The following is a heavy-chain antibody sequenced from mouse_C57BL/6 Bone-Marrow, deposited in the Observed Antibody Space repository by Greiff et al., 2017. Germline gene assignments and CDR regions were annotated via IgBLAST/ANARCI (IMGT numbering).Heavy chain of an antibody. J-gene: IGHJ3*01. Sequence: EVKLMESGGGLVQPGGSLRLSCATSGFTFTDYYMSWVRQPPGKALEWLGCIRNKANGYPTEDSAFVKGRVTISRDNSHSILYLQMNTLRAEDSATYYCARNCITCFAYWGQGTLVTVSA. V-gene: IGHV7-3*02. D-gene: IGHD1-1*01. CDR1: GFTFTDYY. CDR3: ARNCITCFAY. CDR2: IRNKANGYPT.